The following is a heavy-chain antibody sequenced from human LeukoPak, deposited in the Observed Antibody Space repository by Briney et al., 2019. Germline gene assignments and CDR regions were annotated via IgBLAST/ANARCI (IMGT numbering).Heavy chain of an antibody. V-gene: IGHV3-23*01. CDR3: AKTLYGSGSYYY. CDR1: GFTFSNYA. CDR2: IGDSGGST. Sequence: GGPLRLSCAASGFTFSNYAISWVRQAPGKGLEWVSTIGDSGGSTYYADSVKGRFTISRDNSKNTLYLQMNSLRAEDTAVYYCAKTLYGSGSYYYWGQGTLVTVSS. D-gene: IGHD3-10*01. J-gene: IGHJ4*02.